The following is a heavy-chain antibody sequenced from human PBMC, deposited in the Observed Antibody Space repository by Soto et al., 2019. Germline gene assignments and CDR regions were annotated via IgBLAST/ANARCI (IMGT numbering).Heavy chain of an antibody. J-gene: IGHJ5*02. CDR2: IWYDGSNK. CDR3: ARGASSYRYIVVVPAAMSVPSWFDP. D-gene: IGHD2-2*01. CDR1: GFTFSSYG. Sequence: QVQLVESGGGVVQPGRSLRLSCAASGFTFSSYGMHWVRQAPGKGLEWVAVIWYDGSNKYYADSVKGRFTISRDNSKNTLYLLMNSLRAEDTAVYYCARGASSYRYIVVVPAAMSVPSWFDPWGQGTLVTVSS. V-gene: IGHV3-33*01.